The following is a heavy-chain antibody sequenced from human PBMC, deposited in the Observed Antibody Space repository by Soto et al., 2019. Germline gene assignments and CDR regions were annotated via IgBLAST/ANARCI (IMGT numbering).Heavy chain of an antibody. CDR3: ARVNELRYFDWSRKGDWFDP. CDR2: IYYSGST. V-gene: IGHV4-59*01. J-gene: IGHJ5*02. CDR1: GGSISSYY. D-gene: IGHD3-9*01. Sequence: SETLSLTCTVSGGSISSYYWSWIRQPPGKGLEWIGYIYYSGSTNYNPSLKSRVTISVDTSKNQFSLKLSSVTAADTAVYYCARVNELRYFDWSRKGDWFDPWGQGTLVTVS.